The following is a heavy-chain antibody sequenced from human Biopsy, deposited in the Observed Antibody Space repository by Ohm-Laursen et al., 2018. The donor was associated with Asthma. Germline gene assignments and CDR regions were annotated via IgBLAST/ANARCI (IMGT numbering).Heavy chain of an antibody. V-gene: IGHV4-34*01. D-gene: IGHD3-3*01. CDR1: GGSFSAYY. J-gene: IGHJ5*02. CDR3: ARAASTTVFWSGYSHNWFDP. CDR2: INHSGST. Sequence: GTLSLTCPVYGGSFSAYYWSWIRQPPGKGLEWIAEINHSGSTNYNPSLKSRVTMSVDTSKSQLFLNLSSVTAADTAVYYCARAASTTVFWSGYSHNWFDPWGQGTLVTVSS.